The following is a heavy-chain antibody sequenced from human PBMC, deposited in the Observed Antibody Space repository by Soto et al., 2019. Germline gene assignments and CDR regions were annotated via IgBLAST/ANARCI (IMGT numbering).Heavy chain of an antibody. CDR1: GYTFTSYG. Sequence: GASVKVTCKASGYTFTSYGISWVRQAPGQGLVWMGWISAYNGNTNYAQKLQGRVTMTTDTSTSTAYMELRSLRSDDTAVYYCARDWGYCSSTSCYPYGMDVWGQGTTVTVSS. J-gene: IGHJ6*02. V-gene: IGHV1-18*01. CDR2: ISAYNGNT. D-gene: IGHD2-2*01. CDR3: ARDWGYCSSTSCYPYGMDV.